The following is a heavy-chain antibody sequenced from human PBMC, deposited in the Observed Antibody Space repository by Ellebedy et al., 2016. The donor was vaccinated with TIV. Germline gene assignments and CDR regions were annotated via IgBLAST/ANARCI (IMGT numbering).Heavy chain of an antibody. CDR2: ISTSSSHI. CDR1: GFTFTDYA. J-gene: IGHJ4*02. D-gene: IGHD3-16*01. Sequence: GESLKISCAASGFTFTDYAMNWVRQAPGKGLEWVSSISTSSSHIFQADSVKGRFTISRDDAQNSLYLQMNSLTAEDTAVYFCVRARNYALDSWGQGTLVTVSS. CDR3: VRARNYALDS. V-gene: IGHV3-21*01.